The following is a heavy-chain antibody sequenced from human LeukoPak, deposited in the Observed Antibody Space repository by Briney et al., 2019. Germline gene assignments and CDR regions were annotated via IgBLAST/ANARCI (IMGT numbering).Heavy chain of an antibody. CDR2: ISNGNT. CDR3: AKVDGEMATTPFDY. CDR1: GFPFSNHA. V-gene: IGHV3-23*01. Sequence: GGSLRLSCAASGFPFSNHAMSWVRQPPGKGLEWVSAISNGNTYYADSVKGRFTISRDNSKNTLYLQMNSLRAEDTAVYYCAKVDGEMATTPFDYWGQGTLVTVSS. D-gene: IGHD5-24*01. J-gene: IGHJ4*02.